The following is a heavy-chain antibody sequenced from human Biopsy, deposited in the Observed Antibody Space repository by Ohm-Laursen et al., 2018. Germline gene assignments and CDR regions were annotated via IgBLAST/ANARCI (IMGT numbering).Heavy chain of an antibody. CDR2: VNPNSGAT. V-gene: IGHV1-2*02. CDR3: ARDRMTDVFGGPTRTDVFDS. J-gene: IGHJ4*02. CDR1: GYTFTGYH. D-gene: IGHD3-10*01. Sequence: SVKVSCKASGYTFTGYHVHWVRQAPGQGLEWMGWVNPNSGATNSAQKFRDRVTLTRDTSISAVYIDLRRLKSDDAAIYYCARDRMTDVFGGPTRTDVFDSWGQGTPVTVSS.